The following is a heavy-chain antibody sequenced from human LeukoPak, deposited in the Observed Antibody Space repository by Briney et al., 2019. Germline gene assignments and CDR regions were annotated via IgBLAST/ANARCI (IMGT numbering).Heavy chain of an antibody. CDR3: VKDYRYYYDSSGYIDY. CDR2: ISWNSGTI. J-gene: IGHJ4*02. D-gene: IGHD3-22*01. V-gene: IGHV3-9*01. CDR1: GFTFGDFA. Sequence: GRSLRLSCAASGFTFGDFAMHWVRQVPGKGLEWVSGISWNSGTIGYADSVEGRFTISRDNAKNSLYLQMNSLRAEDTALYYCVKDYRYYYDSSGYIDYWGQGTLVTVSS.